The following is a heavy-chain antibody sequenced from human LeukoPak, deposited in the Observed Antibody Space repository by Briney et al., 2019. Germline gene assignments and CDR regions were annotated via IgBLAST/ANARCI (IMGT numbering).Heavy chain of an antibody. D-gene: IGHD3-22*01. Sequence: AIXGSGXSTYYPYSVKGRFTISRDNSKNTLYLQMNSLRAEDTAVYYCAKDRSDFYSSGYFHPFYFDYWGQGTLVTVSS. CDR3: AKDRSDFYSSGYFHPFYFDY. J-gene: IGHJ4*02. CDR2: IXGSGXST. V-gene: IGHV3-23*01.